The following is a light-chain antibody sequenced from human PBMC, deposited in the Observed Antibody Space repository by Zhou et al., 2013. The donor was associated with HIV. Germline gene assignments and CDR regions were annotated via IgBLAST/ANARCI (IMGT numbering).Light chain of an antibody. V-gene: IGKV3-15*01. CDR1: QSISSN. CDR3: QQYDNWCS. Sequence: DIVLSQSPGTLSLSPGESTTLSCRASQSISSNYLAWYQQKPGQAPRLLIYRASTRATGVPARFSGSGSGTEFTLAISSLQSEDFAVYYCQQYDNWCSFGQGTKLEIK. CDR2: RAS. J-gene: IGKJ2*04.